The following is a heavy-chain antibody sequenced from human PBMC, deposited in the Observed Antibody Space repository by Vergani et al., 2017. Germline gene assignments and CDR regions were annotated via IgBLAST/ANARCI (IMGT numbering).Heavy chain of an antibody. CDR1: GGTFSSYA. CDR2: IIPIFGTA. Sequence: QVQLVQSGAEVKKPGSSVKVSCKASGGTFSSYAISWVRQAPGQGLEWMGRIIPIFGTANYAQKFQGRVTMTADKSTSTAYMELSSLRSEDTAVYYGAMPDYGDYGYFQHWGQGTLVTVSS. D-gene: IGHD4-17*01. CDR3: AMPDYGDYGYFQH. J-gene: IGHJ1*01. V-gene: IGHV1-69*14.